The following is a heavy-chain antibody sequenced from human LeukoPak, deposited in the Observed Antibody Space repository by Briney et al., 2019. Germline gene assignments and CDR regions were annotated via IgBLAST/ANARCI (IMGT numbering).Heavy chain of an antibody. D-gene: IGHD3-10*01. V-gene: IGHV3-23*01. J-gene: IGHJ4*02. Sequence: GGSLRLSCAASGFTFSSYAMSWVRQAPGKGLEWVSAISGSGGSTYYADSVKGRFTISRDNSKNTLYLQMNSLRAEDTAVYYCAKAGRSGSYYNVLDYWGQGTLFTVSS. CDR3: AKAGRSGSYYNVLDY. CDR2: ISGSGGST. CDR1: GFTFSSYA.